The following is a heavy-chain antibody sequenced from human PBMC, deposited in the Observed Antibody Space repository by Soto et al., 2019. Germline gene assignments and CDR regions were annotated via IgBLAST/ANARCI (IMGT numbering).Heavy chain of an antibody. D-gene: IGHD3-22*01. CDR2: ISGSGGST. Sequence: GGSLRLSCAASGFTLRSYAMSWVRQAPGKGLEWVSAISGSGGSTYYADSVKGRFTISRDNSKNTLYLQMNSLRAEDTAVYYCAKDHAYYYDSSGDYYYGMDVWGQGTTVTVSS. J-gene: IGHJ6*02. CDR1: GFTLRSYA. V-gene: IGHV3-23*01. CDR3: AKDHAYYYDSSGDYYYGMDV.